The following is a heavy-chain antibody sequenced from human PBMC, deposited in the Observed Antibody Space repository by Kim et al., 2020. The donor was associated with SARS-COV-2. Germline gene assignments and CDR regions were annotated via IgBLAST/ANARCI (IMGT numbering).Heavy chain of an antibody. D-gene: IGHD6-19*01. J-gene: IGHJ4*02. V-gene: IGHV3-21*01. Sequence: YADSVKVRFTVSRAISKNALYLEINSLSAEDTALYYCARGFSGGWYTPLDFWGQGTLVTVSS. CDR3: ARGFSGGWYTPLDF.